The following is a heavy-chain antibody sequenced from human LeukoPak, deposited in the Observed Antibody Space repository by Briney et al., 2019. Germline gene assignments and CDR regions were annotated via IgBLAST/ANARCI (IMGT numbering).Heavy chain of an antibody. D-gene: IGHD2-15*01. Sequence: SETLSLTCTASGGSISSYYWSWIRQPPGKGLEWIGSIFHTGSVYYNPSLKSRVTILVDTSKNQFSLELTSVTAADTALYYCARVVASTSIDSWGQGTLVTVSS. CDR1: GGSISSYY. J-gene: IGHJ4*02. CDR3: ARVVASTSIDS. CDR2: IFHTGSV. V-gene: IGHV4-59*08.